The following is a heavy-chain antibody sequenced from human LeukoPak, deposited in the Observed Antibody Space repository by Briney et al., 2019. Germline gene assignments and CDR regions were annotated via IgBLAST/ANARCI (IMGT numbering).Heavy chain of an antibody. CDR2: INHSGST. Sequence: PSETLSLTCAVYGGSFSGYYWSWIRQPPGKGLEWIGEINHSGSTNYNPSLKSRVTISVDTSKNQFSLKLSSVTAADTAVYYCARTHPKYIPLYSIYSWGPRALGTVSS. V-gene: IGHV4-34*01. CDR3: ARTHPKYIPLYSIYS. D-gene: IGHD2-15*01. J-gene: IGHJ4*02. CDR1: GGSFSGYY.